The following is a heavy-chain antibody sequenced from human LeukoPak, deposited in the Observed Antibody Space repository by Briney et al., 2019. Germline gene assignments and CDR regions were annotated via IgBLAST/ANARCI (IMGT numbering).Heavy chain of an antibody. CDR2: TSYSGTT. D-gene: IGHD5-12*01. V-gene: IGHV4-59*01. Sequence: PSETLSLTCTVSGGSMNNYYWSWIRQPPGKGLEWIGYTSYSGTTNYNPSFQSRVTISVDTSKNKFSLKLTSLTAEDMAVYYCASSGYPALYGFDPWGQGILVTVSS. CDR3: ASSGYPALYGFDP. CDR1: GGSMNNYY. J-gene: IGHJ5*02.